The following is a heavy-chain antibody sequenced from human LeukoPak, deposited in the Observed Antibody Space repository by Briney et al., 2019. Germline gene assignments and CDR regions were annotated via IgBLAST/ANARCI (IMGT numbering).Heavy chain of an antibody. V-gene: IGHV4-34*01. CDR3: GRHVSNGWDYHYGLDV. D-gene: IGHD6-19*01. CDR1: GGSFSGYY. J-gene: IGHJ6*02. CDR2: INHSGST. Sequence: SETLSLTCAVYGGSFSGYYWSWIRQPPGKGLEWIGEINHSGSTNYNPSLKSRVTISVDTSKSQFALTLTSVTAADTAVYYCGRHVSNGWDYHYGLDVWGQGTTVTVSS.